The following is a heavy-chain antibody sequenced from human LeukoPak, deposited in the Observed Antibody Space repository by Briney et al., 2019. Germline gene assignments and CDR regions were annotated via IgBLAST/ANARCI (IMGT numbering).Heavy chain of an antibody. V-gene: IGHV3-30*02. CDR3: ARVTIQRRDYGWDYYYYYMDV. D-gene: IGHD4-17*01. Sequence: GGSLRLSCAASGFTFSSYGMHWVRQAPGKGLEWVAFIRYDGSNKYYADSVKGRFTISRDNSKNTLYLQMKSLRAEDTAVYYCARVTIQRRDYGWDYYYYYMDVWGKGTTVTISS. CDR2: IRYDGSNK. CDR1: GFTFSSYG. J-gene: IGHJ6*03.